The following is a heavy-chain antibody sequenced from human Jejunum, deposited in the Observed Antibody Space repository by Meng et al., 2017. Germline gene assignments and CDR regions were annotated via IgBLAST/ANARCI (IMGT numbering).Heavy chain of an antibody. CDR2: IYPSGDN. J-gene: IGHJ4*02. CDR3: ARGVYDFSSGYYLDY. V-gene: IGHV4-4*07. CDR1: GGSISGCY. D-gene: IGHD3-22*01. Sequence: SETLSLTCSVSGGSISGCYWTWIRQPAGKGLEWIGRIYPSGDNNFTPSLKSRVTMSVDMSKNQFSLKVSSVTAADTAVYYCARGVYDFSSGYYLDYWGQGTLVTVSS.